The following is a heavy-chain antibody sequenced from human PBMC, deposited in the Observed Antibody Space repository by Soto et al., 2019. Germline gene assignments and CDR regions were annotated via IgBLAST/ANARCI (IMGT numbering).Heavy chain of an antibody. Sequence: SETLSLTCTVSGGSVNSDNFYWSWIRQPPGRGLEWIGYIYYTGSTDYNPSLKSRVTISIDTSRNQFSLKLSSVTAADTAVYYCAREFSNSPEAFDSWGQGSLVTVSS. CDR3: AREFSNSPEAFDS. J-gene: IGHJ4*02. CDR2: IYYTGST. V-gene: IGHV4-61*01. CDR1: GGSVNSDNFY. D-gene: IGHD6-6*01.